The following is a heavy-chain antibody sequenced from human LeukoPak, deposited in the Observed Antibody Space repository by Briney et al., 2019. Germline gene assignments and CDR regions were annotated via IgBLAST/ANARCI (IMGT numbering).Heavy chain of an antibody. CDR3: AKDPVGYGGNYFEY. CDR1: GFTFSTYT. J-gene: IGHJ4*02. V-gene: IGHV3-30*04. Sequence: GGSLRLSCVASGFTFSTYTMHWVRQAPGKGLEWVAVVSNDGGTKYYADSVKGRFTISRDNSKNSLHLQMNSLRAEDTALYHCAKDPVGYGGNYFEYWGQGTLVTVSS. D-gene: IGHD4-23*01. CDR2: VSNDGGTK.